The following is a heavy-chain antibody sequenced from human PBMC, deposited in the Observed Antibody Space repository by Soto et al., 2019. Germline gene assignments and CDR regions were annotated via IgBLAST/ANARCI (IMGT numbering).Heavy chain of an antibody. Sequence: ASVKVSCKASGYTFTYYGITWVRQAPGQGLEWMGWISGYNGNTNYAQKLQGRVTMTTDTSTTTAYMELRSLRSDDTAVYFCARDLGHSSSFYFDYWGQGTLVTVS. D-gene: IGHD6-6*01. CDR3: ARDLGHSSSFYFDY. V-gene: IGHV1-18*01. CDR2: ISGYNGNT. CDR1: GYTFTYYG. J-gene: IGHJ4*02.